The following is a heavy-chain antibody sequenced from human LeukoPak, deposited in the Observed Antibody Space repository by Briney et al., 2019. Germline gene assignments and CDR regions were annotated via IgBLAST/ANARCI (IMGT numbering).Heavy chain of an antibody. CDR2: IYPGDSDT. D-gene: IGHD3-22*01. Sequence: GESLKISCKGSGYSFTSYWIGWVRQMPGKGLEWMGIIYPGDSDTRYSPSFQGQVTISADKSISTAYLQWSSLKASDTAMYYCARLVYYDSSGRGKNAFDIWGQGTMVTVSS. J-gene: IGHJ3*02. V-gene: IGHV5-51*01. CDR1: GYSFTSYW. CDR3: ARLVYYDSSGRGKNAFDI.